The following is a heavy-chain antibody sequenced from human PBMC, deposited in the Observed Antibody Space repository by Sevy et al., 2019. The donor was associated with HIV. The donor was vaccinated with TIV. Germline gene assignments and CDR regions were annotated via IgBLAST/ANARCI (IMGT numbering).Heavy chain of an antibody. Sequence: SETLSLTCTVSGDSIRSSVHFWAWIRQPPWKGLQWLGSIHHRGDSYYNPSLRSRVTVSVDTSKNQVSLNLNSMTAADTAVYFCARHCLHYFDNTGYGEAFDIWGQGSLVTVSS. CDR2: IHHRGDS. CDR3: ARHCLHYFDNTGYGEAFDI. CDR1: GDSIRSSVHF. J-gene: IGHJ3*02. V-gene: IGHV4-39*01. D-gene: IGHD3-22*01.